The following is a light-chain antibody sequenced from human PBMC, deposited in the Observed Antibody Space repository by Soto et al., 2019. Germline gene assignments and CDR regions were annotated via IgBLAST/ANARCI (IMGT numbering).Light chain of an antibody. Sequence: EIVMKQSPATLSVSQVGRGTVCFRASQSVSSNLAWYQQKPGQAPRLLIYGASTRATGIPARFSGSGSGTEFTLTISSLQSEDFAVYYCQQYNNWPRTFGQGTKVDI. CDR1: QSVSSN. CDR2: GAS. CDR3: QQYNNWPRT. V-gene: IGKV3-15*01. J-gene: IGKJ1*01.